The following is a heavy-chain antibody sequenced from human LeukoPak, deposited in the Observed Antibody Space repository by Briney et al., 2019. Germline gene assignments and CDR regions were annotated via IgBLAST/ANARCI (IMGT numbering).Heavy chain of an antibody. V-gene: IGHV3-23*01. CDR1: GFTFSSCA. D-gene: IGHD3-3*01. CDR2: ISGSGGST. Sequence: GGSLRLSCAASGFTFSSCAMSWVRQAPGKGLEWVSAISGSGGSTYYADSVKGRFTISRDNSKNTLYLQMNSLRAEDTAVYYCAKGILEWQLFDYWGQGTLVTVSS. J-gene: IGHJ4*02. CDR3: AKGILEWQLFDY.